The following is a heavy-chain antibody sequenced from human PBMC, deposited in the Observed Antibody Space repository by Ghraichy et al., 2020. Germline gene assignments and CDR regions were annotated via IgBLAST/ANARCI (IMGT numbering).Heavy chain of an antibody. CDR2: ISYRRGP. J-gene: IGHJ6*02. CDR1: GGSISQTNYY. V-gene: IGHV4-39*01. D-gene: IGHD3-3*01. Sequence: SETLSLTCTVSGGSISQTNYYWGWIRQSPGKGLEWIGSISYRRGPYYNPSLQSRVTMSVDTSKNQFSLRLSSVTAADTAVYYCAKSKDPTRYDFWSGYSTYRLDVWGQGATVTVSS. CDR3: AKSKDPTRYDFWSGYSTYRLDV.